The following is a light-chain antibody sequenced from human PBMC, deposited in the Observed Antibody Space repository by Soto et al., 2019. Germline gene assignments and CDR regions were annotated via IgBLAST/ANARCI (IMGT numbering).Light chain of an antibody. V-gene: IGKV1-27*01. Sequence: DIQMTQSPSSLSASVGDRVTITCRASQGISNFLAWYQQRPGQVPKLLIYAASTLQSGVPSRFSASGSGTDFTLTISSLQHEDVATYYCQRYNGASTFGQGTKVEIK. CDR3: QRYNGAST. CDR2: AAS. CDR1: QGISNF. J-gene: IGKJ1*01.